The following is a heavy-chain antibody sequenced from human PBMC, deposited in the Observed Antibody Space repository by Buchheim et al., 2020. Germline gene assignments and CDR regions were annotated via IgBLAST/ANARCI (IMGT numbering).Heavy chain of an antibody. Sequence: QVQLQESGPGLVKPSGTLSLTCAVSGGSISSSNWWSWVRQPPGKGLEWIGEIYHSGSTNYNPSLTSRVTISVDKSKNQFSLKPSSVTAADTAVYYCARDRGAEYYYDSSGYLYYYGMDVWGQGTT. CDR2: IYHSGST. D-gene: IGHD3-22*01. CDR3: ARDRGAEYYYDSSGYLYYYGMDV. V-gene: IGHV4-4*02. CDR1: GGSISSSNW. J-gene: IGHJ6*02.